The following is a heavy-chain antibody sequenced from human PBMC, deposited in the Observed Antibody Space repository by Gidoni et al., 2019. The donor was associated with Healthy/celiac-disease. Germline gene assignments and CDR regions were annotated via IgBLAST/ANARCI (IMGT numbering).Heavy chain of an antibody. CDR2: ISWNSGSI. V-gene: IGHV3-9*01. CDR3: AKDTGITMVRGVIISYYGMDV. CDR1: GFTFADYA. D-gene: IGHD3-10*01. Sequence: EVQLVESGGGLVQPGRSLRLSCAASGFTFADYAMHWVRQAPGKGLEWVSGISWNSGSIGYADSVKGRFTISRDHAKNSLYLQMNSLRAEDTALYYCAKDTGITMVRGVIISYYGMDVWGQGTTVTVSS. J-gene: IGHJ6*02.